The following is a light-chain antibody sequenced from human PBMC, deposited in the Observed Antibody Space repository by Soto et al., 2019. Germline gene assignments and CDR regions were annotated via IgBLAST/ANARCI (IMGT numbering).Light chain of an antibody. J-gene: IGKJ1*01. CDR1: QSISSW. Sequence: DIQITQSPSTLSASVGDRVTITCRASQSISSWLAWYQQKPGKAPKLLIYDASSLESGVPSRFSGSGSGTEFTLTISSLQPDDFATYYCQQYNSSPWTFGQGTKVDIK. CDR2: DAS. CDR3: QQYNSSPWT. V-gene: IGKV1-5*01.